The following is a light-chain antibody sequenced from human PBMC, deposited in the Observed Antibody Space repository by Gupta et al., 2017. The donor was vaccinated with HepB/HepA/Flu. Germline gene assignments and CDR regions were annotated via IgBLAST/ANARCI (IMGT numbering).Light chain of an antibody. Sequence: DIQMTQSPSSLSASVGDRVTITCQASQDISNYLNWYQQKPGKAPKLLIYDASNLETGVPSRFSGSGSGTDFTFTISSLQPEDIATYYCQQYDNLWEFTFGPGTKVDIK. J-gene: IGKJ3*01. CDR2: DAS. CDR3: QQYDNLWEFT. CDR1: QDISNY. V-gene: IGKV1-33*01.